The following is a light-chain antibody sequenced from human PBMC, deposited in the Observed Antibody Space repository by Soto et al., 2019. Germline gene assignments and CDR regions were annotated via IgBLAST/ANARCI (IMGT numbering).Light chain of an antibody. V-gene: IGLV2-14*03. CDR3: SSYTSTNTVV. J-gene: IGLJ2*01. CDR2: DVS. Sequence: QSALTQPASVSGSPGQSITISCTGTSSDVGGYNYVSWYQQHPGKAPKLMIYDVSNRPSGVSNRFSGSKSGNTASLTISGLQAEDEAEYYCSSYTSTNTVVFGGGTQLTVL. CDR1: SSDVGGYNY.